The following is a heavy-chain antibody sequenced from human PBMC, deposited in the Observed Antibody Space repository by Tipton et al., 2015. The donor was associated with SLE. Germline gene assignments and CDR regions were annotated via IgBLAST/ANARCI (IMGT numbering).Heavy chain of an antibody. Sequence: TLSLTCTVSGGFISSSSYFWAWIRQPPGKGLEWIGSFYYGGSTYYNSSLRSRVTISVDTSKNQFSLDLSSVTAADTAVYYCARDEYRYDATGYHLLGHFDFWGQGTLVTVSS. CDR2: FYYGGST. CDR1: GGFISSSSYF. V-gene: IGHV4-39*07. J-gene: IGHJ4*02. CDR3: ARDEYRYDATGYHLLGHFDF. D-gene: IGHD3-22*01.